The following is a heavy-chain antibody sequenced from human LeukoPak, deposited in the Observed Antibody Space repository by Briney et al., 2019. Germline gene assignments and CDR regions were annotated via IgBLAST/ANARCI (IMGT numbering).Heavy chain of an antibody. CDR2: IYYSGST. D-gene: IGHD1-7*01. Sequence: SQTLSLTCTVSGGSVSSGGYYWSWIRQHPGKGLEWIGYIYYSGSTYYNPSLKSRVTISVDTSKNQFSLKLSSVTAADTAVYYCASGTGTTHAFDIWGQGTMVTVTS. V-gene: IGHV4-31*03. J-gene: IGHJ3*02. CDR3: ASGTGTTHAFDI. CDR1: GGSVSSGGYY.